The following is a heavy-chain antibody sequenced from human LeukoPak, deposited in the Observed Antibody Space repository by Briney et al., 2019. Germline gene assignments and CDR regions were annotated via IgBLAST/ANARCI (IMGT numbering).Heavy chain of an antibody. D-gene: IGHD6-19*01. CDR1: GFTFSSYG. CDR2: ISYDGSNK. V-gene: IGHV3-30*03. Sequence: PGGSLRLSCAASGFTFSSYGMHWVRQAPGKGLEWVAVISYDGSNKYYADSVKGRFTISRDNSKNTLYLQMNSLRAEDTAVYYCARDRAGEGFDPWGQGTLVTVSS. CDR3: ARDRAGEGFDP. J-gene: IGHJ5*02.